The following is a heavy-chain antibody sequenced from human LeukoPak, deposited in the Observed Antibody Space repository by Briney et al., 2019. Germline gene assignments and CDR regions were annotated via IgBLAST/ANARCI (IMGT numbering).Heavy chain of an antibody. D-gene: IGHD2-2*01. Sequence: ASVKVSCKASGYTFTSYGISWVRQAPGQGLEWMGWISAYNGNTNYAQKLQGRVTMTTDTSTSTAYMELRSQRSDDTAVYYCARGSPYCSSTSCYVGDYWGQGTLVTVSS. J-gene: IGHJ4*02. CDR2: ISAYNGNT. CDR3: ARGSPYCSSTSCYVGDY. CDR1: GYTFTSYG. V-gene: IGHV1-18*04.